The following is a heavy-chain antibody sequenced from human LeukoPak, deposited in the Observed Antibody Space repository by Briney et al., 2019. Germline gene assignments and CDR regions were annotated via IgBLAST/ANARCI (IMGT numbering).Heavy chain of an antibody. CDR2: INHSGST. V-gene: IGHV4-34*01. CDR3: ARRGMNGSGSYRRLRHWFDP. D-gene: IGHD3-10*01. J-gene: IGHJ5*02. Sequence: PSETLSLTCAVYGGSFSGYYWSWIRQPPGKGLEWIGEINHSGSTNYNPSLKSRVTIPVDTSKNQFSLKLSSVTASDTAVYYCARRGMNGSGSYRRLRHWFDPWGQGTLVTVSS. CDR1: GGSFSGYY.